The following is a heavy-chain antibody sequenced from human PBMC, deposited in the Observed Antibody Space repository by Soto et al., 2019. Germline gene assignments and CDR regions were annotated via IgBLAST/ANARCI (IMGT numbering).Heavy chain of an antibody. Sequence: QIQLVESGGDVVQPGKSLRLSCAASGFNFGFFGMHWVRQAPGKGLEWVAFISGDGINTQYADSVRGRFTISRDYSRKTMYLQMDSLREEDTALYYCARGNLSFDFDSWGLGTLVTVSS. J-gene: IGHJ4*02. CDR1: GFNFGFFG. D-gene: IGHD1-26*01. CDR2: ISGDGINT. V-gene: IGHV3-30*03. CDR3: ARGNLSFDFDS.